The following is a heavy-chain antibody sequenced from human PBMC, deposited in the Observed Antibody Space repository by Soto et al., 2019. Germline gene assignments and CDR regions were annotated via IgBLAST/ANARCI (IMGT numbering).Heavy chain of an antibody. CDR1: GGTFSSYG. Sequence: SVKVSCKASGGTFSSYGLSWVRQAPGQGLEWMGMIIPFIGTSKYAQKFQGRVTISADESTSTGYMELTSLRSEDTALYYWARVVMTTVPASYYYGMDVWGQGTTVTVSS. V-gene: IGHV1-69*11. J-gene: IGHJ6*02. CDR2: IIPFIGTS. CDR3: ARVVMTTVPASYYYGMDV. D-gene: IGHD4-4*01.